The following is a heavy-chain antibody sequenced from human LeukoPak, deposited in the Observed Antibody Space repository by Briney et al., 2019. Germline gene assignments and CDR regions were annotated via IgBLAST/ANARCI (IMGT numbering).Heavy chain of an antibody. CDR1: GFTFSSYS. J-gene: IGHJ4*02. Sequence: PGGSLRLSCAASGFTFSSYSMMWVRQAPGKGLEWVSYISSSSTTIHYADSVKGRFTISRDNAKNSVYLQMNSLRAEDTAVYYCARDRLRYFDWLPTEIDYWGQGTLVTVSS. V-gene: IGHV3-48*01. D-gene: IGHD3-9*01. CDR2: ISSSSTTI. CDR3: ARDRLRYFDWLPTEIDY.